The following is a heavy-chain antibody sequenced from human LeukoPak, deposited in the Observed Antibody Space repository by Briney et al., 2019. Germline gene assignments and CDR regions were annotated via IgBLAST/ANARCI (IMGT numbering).Heavy chain of an antibody. J-gene: IGHJ5*02. CDR3: VGEAAGGFDR. D-gene: IGHD6-25*01. CDR1: GSGFTGYH. CDR2: MNTNDGGI. Sequence: ASVKVSCKASGSGFTGYHIHWVRQAPGQGLEWMAWMNTNDGGIRYAQRLQGRVTVTRDTSIGTAYMELTGLKSDDTAIYYCVGEAAGGFDRWGQGTPVTVSS. V-gene: IGHV1-2*02.